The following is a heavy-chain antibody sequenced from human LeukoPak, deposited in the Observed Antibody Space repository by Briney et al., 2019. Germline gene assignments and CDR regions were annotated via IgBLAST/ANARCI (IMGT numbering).Heavy chain of an antibody. CDR3: ARAARITMVRGALRYYGMDV. Sequence: SVKVSCKSSGGTFSSYAISWVRQAPGQGLEWMGRIIPILGIANYAQKFQGRVTITADKSTSTAYMELSSLRSEDTAVYYCARAARITMVRGALRYYGMDVWGQGTTVTVSS. J-gene: IGHJ6*02. D-gene: IGHD3-10*01. CDR1: GGTFSSYA. CDR2: IIPILGIA. V-gene: IGHV1-69*04.